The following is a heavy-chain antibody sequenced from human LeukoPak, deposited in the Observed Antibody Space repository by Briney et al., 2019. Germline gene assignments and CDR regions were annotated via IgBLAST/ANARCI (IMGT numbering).Heavy chain of an antibody. CDR1: GSSIISYY. Sequence: NPSESLSLTCTVPGSSIISYYWSWIRQPPGRGLDWIGYIYYSGSTTYNPSLKSRVTISVDTSRNQFSLKLSSVTAADTAVYYCARGALIVGATSFDYWGQGTLVTVSS. V-gene: IGHV4-59*01. D-gene: IGHD1-26*01. CDR3: ARGALIVGATSFDY. J-gene: IGHJ4*02. CDR2: IYYSGST.